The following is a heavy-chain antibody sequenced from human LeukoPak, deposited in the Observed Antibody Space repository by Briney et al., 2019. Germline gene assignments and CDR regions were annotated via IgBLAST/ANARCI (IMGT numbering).Heavy chain of an antibody. CDR1: GGSISSSSYY. CDR3: VRRGGVRTGWFDP. D-gene: IGHD3-10*01. J-gene: IGHJ5*02. Sequence: SETLSLTCTVSGGSISSSSYYWGWIRQPPGKGLEWIGTIYYSGSTYYNPSLKSRVTIFVDTSKNQFSLKLSSVTAADTAVYYCVRRGGVRTGWFDPWGQGTLVTVSS. V-gene: IGHV4-39*01. CDR2: IYYSGST.